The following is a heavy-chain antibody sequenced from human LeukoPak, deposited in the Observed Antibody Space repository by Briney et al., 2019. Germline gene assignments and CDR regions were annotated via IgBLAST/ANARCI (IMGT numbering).Heavy chain of an antibody. Sequence: ASVKVSCKASGFTFTSYGISWVRQAPGEGLEWMGWISAYNGNTNYAQKLQGRVTMTTDTSTSTAYMELRSLRSDDTAVYYCAREATRYCSSTRCYRGAFDIWGQGTMVTVSS. D-gene: IGHD2-2*02. CDR2: ISAYNGNT. CDR1: GFTFTSYG. CDR3: AREATRYCSSTRCYRGAFDI. J-gene: IGHJ3*02. V-gene: IGHV1-18*01.